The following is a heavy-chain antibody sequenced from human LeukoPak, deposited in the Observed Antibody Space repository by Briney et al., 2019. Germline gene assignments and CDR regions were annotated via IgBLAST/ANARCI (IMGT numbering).Heavy chain of an antibody. D-gene: IGHD2-21*02. CDR2: INYSGST. CDR3: ARQGVATAIDY. Sequence: PSETLSLTCTVSGVSISSYYWSWIRQPPGKGLEWIGYINYSGSTNYNPSLKSRVTISVDTSMNLFALKLSSVTAADTAVYYCARQGVATAIDYWGQGTLVTVSS. J-gene: IGHJ4*02. V-gene: IGHV4-59*12. CDR1: GVSISSYY.